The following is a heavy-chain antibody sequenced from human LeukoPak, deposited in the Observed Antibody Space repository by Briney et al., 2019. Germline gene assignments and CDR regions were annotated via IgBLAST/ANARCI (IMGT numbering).Heavy chain of an antibody. Sequence: SETLSLTCTVSGGSISSHYWSWFRQPPGKGLEWIGYIYYSGSTNYNPSLKSRVTISVDTSKNQFSLKLSSVTAADTAVYYCARERNSGSYWPYYYYYYMDVWGKGTTVTVSS. V-gene: IGHV4-59*11. CDR3: ARERNSGSYWPYYYYYYMDV. CDR2: IYYSGST. D-gene: IGHD1-26*01. CDR1: GGSISSHY. J-gene: IGHJ6*03.